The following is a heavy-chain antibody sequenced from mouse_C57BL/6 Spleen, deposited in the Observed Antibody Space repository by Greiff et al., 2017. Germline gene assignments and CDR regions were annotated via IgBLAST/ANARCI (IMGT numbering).Heavy chain of an antibody. D-gene: IGHD2-5*01. Sequence: EVQLQQSGGGLVQPKGSLKLSCAASGFSFNTYAMNWVRQAPGKGLEWVARIRSKSNNYATYYADSVKDRFTISRDDSESMLYLQMNNLKTEDTAMYYCVRLDSNYYYWYFDVWGTVTTVTVSS. V-gene: IGHV10-1*01. CDR2: IRSKSNNYAT. CDR1: GFSFNTYA. J-gene: IGHJ1*03. CDR3: VRLDSNYYYWYFDV.